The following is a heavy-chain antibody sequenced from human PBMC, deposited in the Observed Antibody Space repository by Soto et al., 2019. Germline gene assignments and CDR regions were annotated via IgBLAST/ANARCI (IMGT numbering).Heavy chain of an antibody. CDR2: IYPGDSDT. CDR3: ARQWYSSSSFLEPFDY. Sequence: GASLKISCKGSGYSFTSYWIGWVRQMPGKGLEWMGIIYPGDSDTRYSPSFQGQVTISADKSISTAYLQWSSLKASDTAMYYCARQWYSSSSFLEPFDYWGQGTLVTVSS. CDR1: GYSFTSYW. D-gene: IGHD6-6*01. V-gene: IGHV5-51*01. J-gene: IGHJ4*02.